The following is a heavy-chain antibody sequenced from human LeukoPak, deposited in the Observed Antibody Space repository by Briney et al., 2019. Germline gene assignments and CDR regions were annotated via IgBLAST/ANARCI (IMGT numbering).Heavy chain of an antibody. V-gene: IGHV4-59*12. CDR1: GGSISSYY. D-gene: IGHD2-2*01. CDR2: IYYSGST. CDR3: ARDTLYCSSTSCQTYYYYGMDV. J-gene: IGHJ6*02. Sequence: SETLSLTCTVSGGSISSYYWSWIRQPPGKGLEWIGYIYYSGSTNYNPSLKSRVTISVDTSKNQFSLKLSSVTAADTAVYYCARDTLYCSSTSCQTYYYYGMDVWGQGTTVTVSS.